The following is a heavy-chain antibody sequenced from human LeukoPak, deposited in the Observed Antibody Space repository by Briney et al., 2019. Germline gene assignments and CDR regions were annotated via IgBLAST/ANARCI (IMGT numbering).Heavy chain of an antibody. D-gene: IGHD4-23*01. Sequence: ASVKVSCMASGYTFTVYYMHWVRQAPGQGLEWMGWINPNSGATIYAQKFQGRVTMTRDTSISTAYMELSRLRSDDTAVYYCARDVGKVDYWGQGTLVTVSS. J-gene: IGHJ4*02. CDR1: GYTFTVYY. CDR2: INPNSGAT. CDR3: ARDVGKVDY. V-gene: IGHV1-2*02.